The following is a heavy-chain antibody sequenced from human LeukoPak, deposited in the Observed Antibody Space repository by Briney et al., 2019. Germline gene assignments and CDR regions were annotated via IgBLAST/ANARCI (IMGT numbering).Heavy chain of an antibody. CDR2: IYYSGST. J-gene: IGHJ5*02. Sequence: PSETLSLTCTVSGGSISSSSYYWGWIRQPPGKGLEWIGSIYYSGSTYYNPSLKSRVTISVDTSKNQFSLKPSSVTAADTAVYYCASRGVAARRPSKYNWFDPWGQGTLVTVSS. CDR3: ASRGVAARRPSKYNWFDP. V-gene: IGHV4-39*07. CDR1: GGSISSSSYY. D-gene: IGHD6-6*01.